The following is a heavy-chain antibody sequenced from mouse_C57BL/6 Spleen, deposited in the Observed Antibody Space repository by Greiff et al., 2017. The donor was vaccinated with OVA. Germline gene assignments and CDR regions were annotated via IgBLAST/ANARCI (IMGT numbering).Heavy chain of an antibody. J-gene: IGHJ2*01. V-gene: IGHV1-82*01. D-gene: IGHD1-1*01. CDR3: ARGHGSSFFDY. CDR2: IYPGDGDT. Sequence: VQLQQSGPELVKPGASVKISCKASGYAFSSSWMNWVKQRPGKGLEWIGRIYPGDGDTNYNGKFKGKATLTADKSSSTAYMQLSSLTSDDSAVYFCARGHGSSFFDYWGQGTTLTVSS. CDR1: GYAFSSSW.